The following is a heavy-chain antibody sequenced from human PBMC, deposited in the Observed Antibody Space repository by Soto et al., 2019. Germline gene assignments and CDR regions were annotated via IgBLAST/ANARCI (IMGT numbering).Heavy chain of an antibody. CDR3: ASLYTGNYIMYH. CDR2: IHNTGNI. D-gene: IGHD1-26*01. Sequence: SETLSLTFSVSGSSLNSNLYHWGWIRHSPGKGLEGIGSIHNTGNILYNPSLKSRVTLSLDTSQSHFSLHLSSVTAADTAVYFCASLYTGNYIMYHWGPGTLVTVSS. V-gene: IGHV4-39*02. CDR1: GSSLNSNLYH. J-gene: IGHJ5*02.